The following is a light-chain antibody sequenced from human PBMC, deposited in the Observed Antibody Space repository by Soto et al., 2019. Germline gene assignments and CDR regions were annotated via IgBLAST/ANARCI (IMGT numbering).Light chain of an antibody. J-gene: IGLJ1*01. V-gene: IGLV2-14*01. CDR2: EVT. CDR1: SSDVGSFNY. CDR3: VSYATSTTLYV. Sequence: QSVLAQPASVSVSPRQSITISCTATSSDVGSFNYVSWYQHHPGKAPKLMIYEVTSRPSGVSNRFSGSKSGNTASLTISGLQAEDEADYYCVSYATSTTLYVFGSGTKVTVL.